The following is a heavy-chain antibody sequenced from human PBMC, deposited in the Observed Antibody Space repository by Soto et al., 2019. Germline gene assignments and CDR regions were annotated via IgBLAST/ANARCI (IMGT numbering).Heavy chain of an antibody. D-gene: IGHD3-22*01. J-gene: IGHJ4*02. CDR2: INHSGST. V-gene: IGHV4-34*01. Sequence: PSETLSLTCAVYGGSFSGYYWSWIRQPPGKGLERIGEINHSGSTNYNPSLKSRVTISVDTSKNQFSLKLSSVTAADTAVYYCARGGSGYYYDSSGYYHYFDYWGQGTLVTVSS. CDR3: ARGGSGYYYDSSGYYHYFDY. CDR1: GGSFSGYY.